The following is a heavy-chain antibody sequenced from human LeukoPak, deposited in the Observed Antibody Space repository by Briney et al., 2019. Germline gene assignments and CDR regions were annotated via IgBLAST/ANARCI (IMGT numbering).Heavy chain of an antibody. CDR3: ARDLEGLYSSSWSFQH. V-gene: IGHV4-39*07. CDR1: GGSISSSSYY. Sequence: PSETLSLTCTVSGGSISSSSYYWGWIRQPPGKGLEWIGSIYYSGSTYYNPSLKSRVTISVDTSKNQFSLKLSSVTAADTAVYYCARDLEGLYSSSWSFQHWGQGTLVTVSS. CDR2: IYYSGST. J-gene: IGHJ1*01. D-gene: IGHD6-13*01.